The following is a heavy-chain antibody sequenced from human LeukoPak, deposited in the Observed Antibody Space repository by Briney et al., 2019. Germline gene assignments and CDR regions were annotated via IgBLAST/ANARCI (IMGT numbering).Heavy chain of an antibody. D-gene: IGHD3-10*01. CDR1: GYTFTSYA. Sequence: GASVKVSCKASGYTFTSYAMHWVRQAPGQRLEWMGWINVGNGNTKYSQKFQGRVTITRDTSASTAYMELSSLRSEDTAVYYCARGSGGSGSYYPAWGQGTLVTVSS. J-gene: IGHJ5*02. CDR2: INVGNGNT. V-gene: IGHV1-3*01. CDR3: ARGSGGSGSYYPA.